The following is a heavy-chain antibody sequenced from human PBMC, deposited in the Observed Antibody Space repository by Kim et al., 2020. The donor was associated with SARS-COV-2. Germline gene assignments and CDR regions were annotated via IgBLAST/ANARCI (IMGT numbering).Heavy chain of an antibody. CDR2: ISYDGSNK. J-gene: IGHJ6*02. Sequence: GGSLRLSCAASGFTFSSYAMHWVRQAPGKGLEWVAVISYDGSNKYYADSVKGRFTISRDNSKNTLYLQMNSLRAEDTAVYYCARAWRGNYYNGMDVCGHGTTVTVSS. CDR1: GFTFSSYA. D-gene: IGHD1-26*01. V-gene: IGHV3-30*04. CDR3: ARAWRGNYYNGMDV.